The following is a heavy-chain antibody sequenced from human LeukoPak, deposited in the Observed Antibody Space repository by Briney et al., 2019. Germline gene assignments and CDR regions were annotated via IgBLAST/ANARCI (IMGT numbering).Heavy chain of an antibody. CDR3: ASIAAADRSADY. CDR1: GYTFTSYD. V-gene: IGHV1-8*01. J-gene: IGHJ4*02. D-gene: IGHD6-13*01. CDR2: MNPNSGNT. Sequence: ASVKVSCKASGYTFTSYDINWVRQATGQGLEWMGWMNPNSGNTGYAQKFQGRVTMTRNTSISTAYMELSSLRSEDTAVYYCASIAAADRSADYWGQGTLVTVSS.